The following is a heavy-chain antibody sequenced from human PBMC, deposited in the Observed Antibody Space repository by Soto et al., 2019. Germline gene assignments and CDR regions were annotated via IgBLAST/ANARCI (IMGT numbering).Heavy chain of an antibody. J-gene: IGHJ5*02. CDR1: GGTFSSYA. CDR2: IIPIFGTA. V-gene: IGHV1-69*01. CDR3: ARTGDIVVVPAAQSRVWFDP. D-gene: IGHD2-2*01. Sequence: QVQLVQSGAEVKKPGSSVKVSCKASGGTFSSYAISWVRQAPGQGLEWMGGIIPIFGTANYAQKFQGRVTITADESTRTAYMELSSLRSEDTAVYYCARTGDIVVVPAAQSRVWFDPWGQGTLVTVSS.